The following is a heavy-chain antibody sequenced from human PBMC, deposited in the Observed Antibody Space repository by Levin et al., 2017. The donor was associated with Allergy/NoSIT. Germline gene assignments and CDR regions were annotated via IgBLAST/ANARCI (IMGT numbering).Heavy chain of an antibody. CDR3: ARDLLFSTMAPPI. CDR1: GFTFRNYA. D-gene: IGHD5/OR15-5a*01. Sequence: LSLTCAASGFTFRNYAMHWVRQAPGKGLEWVAVILYDGSDKYYADSVKGRFTISRDNSKNTLYLQMNSLRTEDTAVYYCARDLLFSTMAPPIWGQGTMVIVSS. J-gene: IGHJ3*02. V-gene: IGHV3-30*04. CDR2: ILYDGSDK.